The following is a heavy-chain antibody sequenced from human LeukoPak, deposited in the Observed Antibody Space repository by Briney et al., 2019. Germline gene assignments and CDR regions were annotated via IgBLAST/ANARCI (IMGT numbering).Heavy chain of an antibody. V-gene: IGHV4-61*01. D-gene: IGHD3-22*01. Sequence: SETLSLTCTVSGYSISSGYYWSWIRQPPGKGLEWIGYIYYSGSTNYNPSLKSRVTISVDTSKNQFSLKLSSVTAADTAVYYCARDRRFYDSSGYYGPNNWFDPWGQGTLVTVSS. J-gene: IGHJ5*02. CDR3: ARDRRFYDSSGYYGPNNWFDP. CDR1: GYSISSGYY. CDR2: IYYSGST.